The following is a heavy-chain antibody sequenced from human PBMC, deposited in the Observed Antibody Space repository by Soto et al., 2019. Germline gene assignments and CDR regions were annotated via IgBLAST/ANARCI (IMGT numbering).Heavy chain of an antibody. D-gene: IGHD3-3*01. CDR2: IDPSDSYT. CDR1: GYSFTSYW. Sequence: GESLKISCKGSGYSFTSYWISWVRQMPGKGLEWMGRIDPSDSYTNYSPSFQGHVTISADKSISTAYLQWSSLKASDTAMYYCARQDDFWSKYTYYYYGMDVWGQGTTGTVAS. J-gene: IGHJ6*02. CDR3: ARQDDFWSKYTYYYYGMDV. V-gene: IGHV5-10-1*01.